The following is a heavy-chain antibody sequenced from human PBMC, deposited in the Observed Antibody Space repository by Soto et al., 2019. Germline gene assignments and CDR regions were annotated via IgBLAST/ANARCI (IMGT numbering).Heavy chain of an antibody. CDR3: ARGGHYDGVSYHPVGIHF. Sequence: GGSLRLSCSASGFTFSNYWMHWVRQGPGKGLVWVARLNIDGSTRNYADSVKGRFTISRDNAQNTLFLQMNSLSAEDTAVYYCARGGHYDGVSYHPVGIHFWGQGILVTVSS. CDR2: LNIDGSTR. CDR1: GFTFSNYW. D-gene: IGHD3-16*01. J-gene: IGHJ4*02. V-gene: IGHV3-74*01.